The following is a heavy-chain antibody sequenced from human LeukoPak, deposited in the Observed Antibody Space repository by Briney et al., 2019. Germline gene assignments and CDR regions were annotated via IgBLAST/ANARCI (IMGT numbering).Heavy chain of an antibody. CDR2: ISGSGGSI. V-gene: IGHV3-23*01. CDR3: AKRPKATVTPYYFDP. Sequence: GGSLRLSCAASGFTFSSNAMTWVRQAPGKGLEWVSTISGSGGSISYADSVKGRVTISRDNSKNTLYLQMNSLRAEDTAVYYCAKRPKATVTPYYFDPWGQGTLVTVSS. J-gene: IGHJ4*02. CDR1: GFTFSSNA. D-gene: IGHD4-17*01.